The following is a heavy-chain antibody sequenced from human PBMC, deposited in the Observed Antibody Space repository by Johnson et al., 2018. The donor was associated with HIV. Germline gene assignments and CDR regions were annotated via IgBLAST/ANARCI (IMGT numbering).Heavy chain of an antibody. CDR1: GFTFSSYA. D-gene: IGHD2-15*01. Sequence: QVQLVESGGGVVQPGRSLRLSCVASGFTFSSYAMHWVRQAPGKGLEWVAVIWYDGSNKDYADSVKGRFTISRDNSKNTLYLQMNGLRAEDTAIYYCARGGYCVDGSCRHGNAFDIWGQGTMVTVSS. CDR2: IWYDGSNK. V-gene: IGHV3-30*04. CDR3: ARGGYCVDGSCRHGNAFDI. J-gene: IGHJ3*02.